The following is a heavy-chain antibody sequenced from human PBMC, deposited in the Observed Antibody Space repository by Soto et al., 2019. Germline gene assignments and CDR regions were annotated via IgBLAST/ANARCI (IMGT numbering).Heavy chain of an antibody. J-gene: IGHJ5*02. V-gene: IGHV3-21*01. CDR3: ARDRDGYNSNWFDP. D-gene: IGHD5-12*01. CDR1: GFTFSTYS. CDR2: ISTGSSYI. Sequence: GGSLRIGCSASGFTFSTYSMSWVRQAPVKGLEWVSSISTGSSYIYYADSVTGRFTISRDNAKNSLYLQMDDLRVEDTAVYFCARDRDGYNSNWFDPWGQGTLVTVSS.